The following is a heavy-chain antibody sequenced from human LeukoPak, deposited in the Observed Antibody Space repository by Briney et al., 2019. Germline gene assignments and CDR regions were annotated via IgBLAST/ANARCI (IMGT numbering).Heavy chain of an antibody. CDR2: INHSGST. CDR1: GGSFSGYY. D-gene: IGHD6-13*01. Sequence: TSETLSLTCAVYGGSFSGYYWSWIRQPPGKGLEWIGEINHSGSTNYNPSLKSRVTISVDTSKNQFSLKLSSVTAADTAVYYRAGSSWYSWYFDYWGQGTLVTVSS. CDR3: AGSSWYSWYFDY. V-gene: IGHV4-34*01. J-gene: IGHJ4*02.